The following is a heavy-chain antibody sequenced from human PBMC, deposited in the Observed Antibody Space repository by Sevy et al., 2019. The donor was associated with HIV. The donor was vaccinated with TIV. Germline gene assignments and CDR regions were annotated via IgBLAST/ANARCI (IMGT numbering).Heavy chain of an antibody. D-gene: IGHD3-22*01. V-gene: IGHV3-30*02. CDR2: IQYDGNDK. CDR1: RFIFNDYG. J-gene: IGHJ4*02. CDR3: ARAQQVTMLVVIGGLYFDF. Sequence: GGSLRLSCAASRFIFNDYGMHWVRQAPGKGLEWVAFIQYDGNDKYYADSMMGRFTISRDNARNSLYLQMESLRAEDTAVYYCARAQQVTMLVVIGGLYFDFWGQGTLVTVSS.